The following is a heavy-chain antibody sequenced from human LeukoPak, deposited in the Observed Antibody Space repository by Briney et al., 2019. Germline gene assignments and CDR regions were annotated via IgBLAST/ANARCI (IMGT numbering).Heavy chain of an antibody. D-gene: IGHD4-23*01. Sequence: SETLSLTCTVSGGSISTYYWSWIRQPPGKGLEWIAYVFYSGRISYNPSLKSRVTISVDTSKNQFSLKLSSVAAADTAVYYCARFGNWFDAFDIWGQGTMVTVSS. CDR1: GGSISTYY. V-gene: IGHV4-59*01. CDR3: ARFGNWFDAFDI. CDR2: VFYSGRI. J-gene: IGHJ3*02.